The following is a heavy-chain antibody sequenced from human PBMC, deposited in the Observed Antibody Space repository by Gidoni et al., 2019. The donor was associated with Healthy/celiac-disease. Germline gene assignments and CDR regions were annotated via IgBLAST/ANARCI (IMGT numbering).Heavy chain of an antibody. J-gene: IGHJ3*02. D-gene: IGHD3-22*01. CDR1: GFTFSSYA. CDR2: ISYDGSNK. CDR3: ARTEMVMIVADGAFDI. Sequence: GSLRLSCAASGFTFSSYAMHWVRQAPGKGLEWVAVISYDGSNKYYADSVKGRFTIPRDNSKNTLYLQMNSLRAEDTAVYYCARTEMVMIVADGAFDIWGQGTMVTVSS. V-gene: IGHV3-30*01.